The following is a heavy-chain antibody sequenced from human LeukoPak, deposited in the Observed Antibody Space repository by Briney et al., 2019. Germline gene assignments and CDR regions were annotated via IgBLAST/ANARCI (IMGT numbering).Heavy chain of an antibody. D-gene: IGHD3-22*01. CDR1: GFTFSSYE. CDR2: ISSSGSTI. J-gene: IGHJ4*02. V-gene: IGHV3-48*03. CDR3: ARVSGYYSVVYFDY. Sequence: GGSLRLSCAASGFTFSSYEMNWVRQAPGKGLEWVSYISSSGSTIYHADSVKGRFTISRDNAKNSLYLQMNSLRAEDTAVYYCARVSGYYSVVYFDYWGQGTLVTVSS.